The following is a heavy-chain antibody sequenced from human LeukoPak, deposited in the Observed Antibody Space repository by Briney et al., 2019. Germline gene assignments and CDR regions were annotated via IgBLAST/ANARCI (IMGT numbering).Heavy chain of an antibody. CDR2: IWHDGSNK. CDR1: GFTFSNYG. Sequence: GGSLRLSCAASGFTFSNYGMHWVRQAPGKGLEWVAVIWHDGSNKYYADSVKGRFTISRDNSKNTLYLQMNSLRAEDTAVYYCANNFDYWGQGTLVTVSS. CDR3: ANNFDY. V-gene: IGHV3-33*06. J-gene: IGHJ4*02.